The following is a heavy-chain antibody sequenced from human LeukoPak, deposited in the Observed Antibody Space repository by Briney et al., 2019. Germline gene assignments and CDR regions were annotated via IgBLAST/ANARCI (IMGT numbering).Heavy chain of an antibody. D-gene: IGHD6-13*01. CDR1: GFTFSDYY. CDR2: ISSSGSTI. J-gene: IGHJ4*02. CDR3: AREPPYSSSWTVFDS. Sequence: GGSLRLSCAASGFTFSDYYMSWIRQAPGKGLEWVSYISSSGSTIYYADSVKGRFTISRDNAKNSLYLQMNSLRAEDTAVYYCAREPPYSSSWTVFDSWGQGTLVTVSS. V-gene: IGHV3-11*04.